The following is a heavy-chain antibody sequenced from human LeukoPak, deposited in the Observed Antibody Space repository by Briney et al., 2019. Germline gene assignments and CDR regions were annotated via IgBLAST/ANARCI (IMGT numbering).Heavy chain of an antibody. CDR3: AREYSSGLFDY. CDR2: ISSSSSSSTI. D-gene: IGHD3-22*01. J-gene: IGHJ4*02. Sequence: GGSLRLSCAASGFTFSTYSMNWVRQAPGKGLEWVSYISSSSSSSTIYYADSVKGRFTISRDNAKNSLYLQMNSLRAEDTAVYYCAREYSSGLFDYWGQGTLVTVSS. V-gene: IGHV3-48*04. CDR1: GFTFSTYS.